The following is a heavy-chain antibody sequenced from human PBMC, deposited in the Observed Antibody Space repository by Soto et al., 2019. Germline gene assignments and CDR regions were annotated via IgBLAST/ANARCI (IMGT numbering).Heavy chain of an antibody. CDR2: IWYDGSNK. CDR3: ASGRDGYNYYFDY. CDR1: GFTFSSYG. V-gene: IGHV3-33*01. Sequence: PGGSLRLSCAASGFTFSSYGMHWVRQAPGKGLEWVAVIWYDGSNKYYADSVKGRFTISRDNSKNTLYLQMNSLRAEDTAVYYCASGRDGYNYYFDYWGQGTLVTVSS. J-gene: IGHJ4*02. D-gene: IGHD5-12*01.